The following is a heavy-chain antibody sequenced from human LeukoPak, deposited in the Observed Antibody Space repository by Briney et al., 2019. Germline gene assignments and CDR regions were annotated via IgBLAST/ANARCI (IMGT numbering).Heavy chain of an antibody. J-gene: IGHJ4*02. V-gene: IGHV3-74*01. CDR3: ARDHGDIVVVPAAIDY. CDR2: INSDGSST. CDR1: GFTFSSYW. Sequence: GGSLRLSCAASGFTFSSYWMHWVRQAPGKGLVWVSRINSDGSSTSYADSVKGRFTISRDNAKNTLYLRMNSLRAEDTAVYYCARDHGDIVVVPAAIDYWGQGTLVTVSS. D-gene: IGHD2-2*01.